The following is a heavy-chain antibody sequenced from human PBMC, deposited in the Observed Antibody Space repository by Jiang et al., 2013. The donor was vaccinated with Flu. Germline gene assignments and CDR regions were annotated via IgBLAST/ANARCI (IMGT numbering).Heavy chain of an antibody. D-gene: IGHD2-8*01. Sequence: KPTQTLTVTCTFSGFSLSTSGMCVSWIRQPPGKALEWLARIDWDEDKYYNTSLKTRLTISKDTSKNQVVLTMTNMDPVDTATYYCARSRSCDAVMADDAFDIWGQGTMVTVSS. J-gene: IGHJ3*02. V-gene: IGHV2-70*11. CDR1: GFSLSTSGMC. CDR3: ARSRSCDAVMADDAFDI. CDR2: IDWDEDK.